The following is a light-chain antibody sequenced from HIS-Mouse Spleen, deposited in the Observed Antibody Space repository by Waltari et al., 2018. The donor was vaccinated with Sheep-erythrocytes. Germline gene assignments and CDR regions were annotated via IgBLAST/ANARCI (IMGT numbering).Light chain of an antibody. CDR3: MQGTHWPPYT. CDR2: KVS. J-gene: IGKJ2*01. CDR1: QSLVHSDGNTY. Sequence: VVMTPSPLSLPVTLGQPASISCRSSQSLVHSDGNTYLTWFQQRPGQSPRRLIYKVSNRDSGVPDRFSGSGSGTDFTLKISRVEAEDVGVYYCMQGTHWPPYTFGQGTKLEIK. V-gene: IGKV2-30*02.